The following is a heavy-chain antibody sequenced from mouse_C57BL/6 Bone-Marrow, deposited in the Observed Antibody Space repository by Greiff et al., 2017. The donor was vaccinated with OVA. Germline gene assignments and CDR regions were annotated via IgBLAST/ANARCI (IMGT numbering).Heavy chain of an antibody. D-gene: IGHD2-3*01. CDR1: GYNFQDYY. Sequence: VQLQQPGAELVRPGASVKLSCTASGYNFQDYYMHWVKQRPEQGLEWIGWIDPENGDTEYDSKFQGKATITADTSSNTAYMQLSSLTSEDTAVYYGTTPDDGCLFYAMDYWGQGTPVTVSS. V-gene: IGHV14-4*01. CDR2: IDPENGDT. J-gene: IGHJ4*01. CDR3: TTPDDGCLFYAMDY.